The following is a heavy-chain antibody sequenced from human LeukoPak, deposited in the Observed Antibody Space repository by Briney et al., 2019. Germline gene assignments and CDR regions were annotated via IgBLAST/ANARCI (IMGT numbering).Heavy chain of an antibody. Sequence: SETLSLTCAVSGDSISSYFWSWIRQPAGKGLEWIGRIYASGTTYYNPSLKSRVTISVDTSKNQFSLKLSSVTAADTAVYYCARSIVVVPAAMENYFDYWGQGTLVTVSS. D-gene: IGHD2-2*01. CDR3: ARSIVVVPAAMENYFDY. CDR1: GDSISSYF. J-gene: IGHJ4*02. V-gene: IGHV4-4*07. CDR2: IYASGTT.